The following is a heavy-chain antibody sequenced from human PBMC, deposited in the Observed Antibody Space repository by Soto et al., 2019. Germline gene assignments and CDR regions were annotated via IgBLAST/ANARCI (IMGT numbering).Heavy chain of an antibody. J-gene: IGHJ5*02. Sequence: EVHLVESGGGLVKPGGSLRLSCAASGFTFSSYSMNWVRQAPGKGLEWVSSISTTSAYIYYADSVKGRFTISRDNAKNSLYLHMNSLRVEDTAVYYCVWPGGFDPWGQGTLVTVSS. V-gene: IGHV3-21*01. CDR2: ISTTSAYI. D-gene: IGHD3-16*01. CDR3: VWPGGFDP. CDR1: GFTFSSYS.